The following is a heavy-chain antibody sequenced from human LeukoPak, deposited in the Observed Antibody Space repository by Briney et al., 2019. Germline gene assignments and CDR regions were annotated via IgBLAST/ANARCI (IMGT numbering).Heavy chain of an antibody. CDR2: IIPIFGTA. D-gene: IGHD3-3*01. CDR1: GGTFSSYA. Sequence: SVKVSCKASGGTFSSYAISWVRQAPGQGLEWMGRIIPIFGTANYAQKFQGRVTITADESTSTAYMELSSLRSEDTAVYYCARNTIFGVVIRLHYYYMDVWGKGTTVTVSS. V-gene: IGHV1-69*13. CDR3: ARNTIFGVVIRLHYYYMDV. J-gene: IGHJ6*03.